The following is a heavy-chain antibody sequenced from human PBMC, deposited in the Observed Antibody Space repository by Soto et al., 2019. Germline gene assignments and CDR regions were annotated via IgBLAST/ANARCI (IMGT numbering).Heavy chain of an antibody. CDR1: GDSVSRNSAA. J-gene: IGHJ6*02. Sequence: SQTLSLTCAVSGDSVSRNSAAWNWIGQSPSRGLEWLGRTYYRSKWYNDYAVYVKSRISINPDTSKNQFSLQLNSVTPEDTAVYYCAREVPYYDSSGYFSHFYGMDVWGQGTTVTVSS. CDR3: AREVPYYDSSGYFSHFYGMDV. D-gene: IGHD3-22*01. V-gene: IGHV6-1*01. CDR2: TYYRSKWYN.